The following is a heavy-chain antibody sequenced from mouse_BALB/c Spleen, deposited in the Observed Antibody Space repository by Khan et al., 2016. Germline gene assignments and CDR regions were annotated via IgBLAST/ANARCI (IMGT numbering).Heavy chain of an antibody. CDR3: ARSGDGYDY. J-gene: IGHJ2*01. CDR1: GYAFSIYW. Sequence: VQLQESGAELVRPGSSVKISCKASGYAFSIYWMNWVKQRPGQGLEWIGQIYPGDGDTDYNGKFKDKATLTADKSSSTAYMQLSSLTSEDSVVYFCARSGDGYDYWGQGTTLTVSS. D-gene: IGHD2-3*01. CDR2: IYPGDGDT. V-gene: IGHV1-80*01.